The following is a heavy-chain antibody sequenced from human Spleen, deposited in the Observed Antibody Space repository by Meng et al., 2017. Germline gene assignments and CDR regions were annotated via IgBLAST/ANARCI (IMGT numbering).Heavy chain of an antibody. D-gene: IGHD1-26*01. J-gene: IGHJ4*02. Sequence: GGSLRLSCAASGFTFSSYWMSWVRQAPGKGLEWVANIKQDGSEKHYVDPVKGRFTISRDNAKKSLYLQMNSLRAEDTAVYYCARGPVVGATSPDFDYWGQGTLVTVSS. CDR1: GFTFSSYW. V-gene: IGHV3-7*01. CDR3: ARGPVVGATSPDFDY. CDR2: IKQDGSEK.